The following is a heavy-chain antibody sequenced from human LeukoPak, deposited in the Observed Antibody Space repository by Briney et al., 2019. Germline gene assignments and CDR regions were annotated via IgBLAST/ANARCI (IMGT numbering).Heavy chain of an antibody. V-gene: IGHV3-64*01. CDR3: ARDLGYDSSGYRSYFDL. CDR2: ISSNGGST. J-gene: IGHJ2*01. CDR1: GFTFSSYA. Sequence: GGSLRLSCAASGFTFSSYAMHWVRQAPGKGLEYVSAISSNGGSTYYANSVKGRFTISRDNSKNTLYLQMGSLRAEDMAVYYCARDLGYDSSGYRSYFDLWGRGTLVTVSS. D-gene: IGHD3-22*01.